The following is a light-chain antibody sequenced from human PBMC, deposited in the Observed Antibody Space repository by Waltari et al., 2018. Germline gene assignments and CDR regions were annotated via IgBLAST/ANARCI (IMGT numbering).Light chain of an antibody. CDR1: QSVTRN. V-gene: IGKV3-15*01. CDR2: SAS. J-gene: IGKJ2*01. Sequence: EIVMTQSPDTLSVSPGETATLSCRASQSVTRNVAWYQQKPGQAPRLLIYSASTRATGIPARFSGSGSGTEFTLTISSLQSEDFAVYYCQQYNNWPPYTFGQGTKLEIK. CDR3: QQYNNWPPYT.